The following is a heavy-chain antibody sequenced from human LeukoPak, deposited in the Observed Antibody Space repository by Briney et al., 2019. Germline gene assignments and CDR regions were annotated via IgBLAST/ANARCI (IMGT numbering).Heavy chain of an antibody. CDR2: LNWNGGTT. V-gene: IGHV3-20*04. Sequence: GGSLRLSCAASGFTFDDYGMSWVRQAPGKGLEWVSGLNWNGGTTGNADSVKGRFTISRDNSKNTLYLQMNSLRAEDTAVYYCAKDASPPAVATWFDPWGQGTLVTVSS. J-gene: IGHJ5*02. D-gene: IGHD6-19*01. CDR3: AKDASPPAVATWFDP. CDR1: GFTFDDYG.